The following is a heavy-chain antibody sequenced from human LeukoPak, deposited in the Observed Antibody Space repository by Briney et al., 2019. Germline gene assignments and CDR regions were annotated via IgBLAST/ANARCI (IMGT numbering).Heavy chain of an antibody. J-gene: IGHJ4*02. CDR1: GYKFTNYW. CDR3: ARQFYYDRSGFFEGAY. Sequence: GESLKISCKGSGYKFTNYWIGWVRQMPGKGLECMGSVYPGDSDARYSPSFQGQVTVSADRSISTAYLQWSSLKASDTAMYYCARQFYYDRSGFFEGAYWGQGSLVTVSS. CDR2: VYPGDSDA. D-gene: IGHD3-22*01. V-gene: IGHV5-51*01.